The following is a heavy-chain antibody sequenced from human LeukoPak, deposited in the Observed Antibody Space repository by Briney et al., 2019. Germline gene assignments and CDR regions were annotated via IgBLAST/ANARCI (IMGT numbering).Heavy chain of an antibody. J-gene: IGHJ4*02. CDR3: RCSVGATSVLVDY. V-gene: IGHV3-23*01. D-gene: IGHD1-26*01. Sequence: GGSLRLSCAASGFTFSSYAMSWVRQAPGKGLEWVSAISGSGGSTYYADSVKGRFTISRDNSKSTLYLQMNSLRAEDTAVYYCRCSVGATSVLVDYWGQGTLVTVSS. CDR2: ISGSGGST. CDR1: GFTFSSYA.